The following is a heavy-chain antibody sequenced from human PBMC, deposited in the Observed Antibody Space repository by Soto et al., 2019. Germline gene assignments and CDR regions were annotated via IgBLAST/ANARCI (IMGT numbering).Heavy chain of an antibody. V-gene: IGHV3-30*18. CDR1: GFTFSSYG. CDR2: ISYDGSNK. Sequence: QVQLVESGGGVVQPGRSLRLSCAASGFTFSSYGMHWVRQAPGKGLEWVAVISYDGSNKYYADSVKGRFTISRDNSKNTLYLQMNSLRAEDTAVYYCAKDKNLAYCGGDCYYRDYWGQGTLVTVSS. J-gene: IGHJ4*02. D-gene: IGHD2-21*02. CDR3: AKDKNLAYCGGDCYYRDY.